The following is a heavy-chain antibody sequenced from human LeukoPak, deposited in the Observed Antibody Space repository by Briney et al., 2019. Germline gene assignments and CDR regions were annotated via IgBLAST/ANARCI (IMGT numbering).Heavy chain of an antibody. CDR3: ARWRGALDAFDI. CDR2: ISTSSSTI. D-gene: IGHD3-10*01. V-gene: IGHV3-48*01. J-gene: IGHJ3*02. CDR1: GFTFSSYS. Sequence: PGGSLRLSCAASGFTFSSYSMNWVRQAPGKGLEWVSYISTSSSTIYYADSVKGRFTISRDNAKNSLYLQMNSLRAEDTAVYYCARWRGALDAFDIWGQGTMVTASS.